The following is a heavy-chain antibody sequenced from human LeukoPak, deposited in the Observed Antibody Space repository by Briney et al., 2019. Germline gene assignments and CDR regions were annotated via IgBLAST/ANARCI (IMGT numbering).Heavy chain of an antibody. CDR2: IIPIFGTA. CDR1: GGTFSSYA. CDR3: ARGLPRIAAAGT. Sequence: SVKVSCKASGGTFSSYAISWVRPAPGQGLAWMGRIIPIFGTANYAQKFQGRVTITADKSTSTAYMELSSLRSEDTAVYYCARGLPRIAAAGTWGQGTLVTVSS. J-gene: IGHJ5*02. V-gene: IGHV1-69*06. D-gene: IGHD6-13*01.